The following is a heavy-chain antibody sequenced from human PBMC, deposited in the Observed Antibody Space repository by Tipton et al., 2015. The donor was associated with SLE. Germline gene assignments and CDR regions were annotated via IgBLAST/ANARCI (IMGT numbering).Heavy chain of an antibody. V-gene: IGHV4-4*07. D-gene: IGHD4-17*01. CDR2: IYSSGDR. J-gene: IGHJ2*01. CDR3: ARGSDGEYVRYFDV. CDR1: GGSISFDY. Sequence: TLSLTCTVSGGSISFDYWSWIRRSAGRGIEWIGRIYSSGDRDYNPSLRSRVTMSIDASQNRVSLRLKSVSAADTAVYYCARGSDGEYVRYFDVWGPGTLVTVSS.